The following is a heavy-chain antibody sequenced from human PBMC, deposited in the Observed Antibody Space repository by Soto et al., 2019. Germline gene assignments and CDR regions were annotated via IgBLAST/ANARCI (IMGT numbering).Heavy chain of an antibody. CDR3: ARGLLWFGEFDN. CDR2: INPNSGGT. V-gene: IGHV1-2*02. Sequence: ASVKVSCKASGYTFTDYYIHWVRQAPGQGLEWMGWINPNSGGTNYAQKFQGRVTMTRDTSISTAYMELSSLRAEDTAMYYCARGLLWFGEFDNWGQGTQVTVSS. D-gene: IGHD3-10*01. J-gene: IGHJ4*02. CDR1: GYTFTDYY.